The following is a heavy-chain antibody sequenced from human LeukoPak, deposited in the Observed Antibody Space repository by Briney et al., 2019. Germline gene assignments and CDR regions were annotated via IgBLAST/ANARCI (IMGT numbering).Heavy chain of an antibody. CDR2: ISAYNGNT. CDR1: GYTFTSYG. J-gene: IGHJ5*02. CDR3: AREYGGNSNWFDP. Sequence: ASVKVSCKASGYTFTSYGISWVRQAPGQGLEWMGWISAYNGNTNYAQKFQGRVTITTDESTSTAYMELSSLRSEDTAVYYCAREYGGNSNWFDPWGQGTLVTVSS. V-gene: IGHV1-18*01. D-gene: IGHD4-23*01.